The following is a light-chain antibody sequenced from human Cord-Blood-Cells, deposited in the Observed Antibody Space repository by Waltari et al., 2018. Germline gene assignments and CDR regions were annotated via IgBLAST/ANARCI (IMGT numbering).Light chain of an antibody. V-gene: IGKV1-5*01. J-gene: IGKJ1*01. CDR3: QQYNSYSWT. Sequence: DIQMPQSPSTLSASVGDRVTIPCRASQSISSWLAWYQQKPGKAPKFLIYDASSLESGVPSRFSGSGSGTEFTLTISSLQPDDFATYYCQQYNSYSWTFGQGTKVEIK. CDR1: QSISSW. CDR2: DAS.